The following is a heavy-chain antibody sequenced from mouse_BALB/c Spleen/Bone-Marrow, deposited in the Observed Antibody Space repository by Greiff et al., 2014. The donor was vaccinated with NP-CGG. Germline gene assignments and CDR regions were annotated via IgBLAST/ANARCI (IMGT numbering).Heavy chain of an antibody. CDR2: IDPANGNT. D-gene: IGHD2-4*01. Sequence: EVQLQESGAELVKPGASVKLSCTASGFNIKDTYMHWVKQRPEQGLEWIGRIDPANGNTKYDPKFQGKATITADTSSNTAYLQLSSLTSEDTAVYYCARLITTDYWGQGTTLTVSA. CDR3: ARLITTDY. J-gene: IGHJ2*01. CDR1: GFNIKDTY. V-gene: IGHV14-3*02.